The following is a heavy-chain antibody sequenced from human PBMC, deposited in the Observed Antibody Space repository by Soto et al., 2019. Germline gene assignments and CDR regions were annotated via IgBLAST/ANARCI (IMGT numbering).Heavy chain of an antibody. CDR3: ARSLNVAEFNDYGGNYHGFDI. Sequence: QVQLEQSGAEVKKAGSSVKVSCKAFGGSVNSHAISWVRQATGQGLELMGGIIPLFGTPTYAQRFQAGVTISADESTSTVYLDLSSLRSEDTAMYYCARSLNVAEFNDYGGNYHGFDIWGQGTMVTVSS. V-gene: IGHV1-69*01. D-gene: IGHD4-17*01. J-gene: IGHJ3*02. CDR1: GGSVNSHA. CDR2: IIPLFGTP.